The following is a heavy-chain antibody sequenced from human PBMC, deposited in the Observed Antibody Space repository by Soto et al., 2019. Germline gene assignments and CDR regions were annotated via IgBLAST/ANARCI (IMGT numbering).Heavy chain of an antibody. V-gene: IGHV4-39*01. J-gene: IGHJ6*02. Sequence: SETLSLTCTVSGGSISSSSYYWGWIRQPPGKGLEWIGSIYYSGSTYYNPSLKSRVTISVDTSKNQFSLKLSSVTAADTAVYYCARLPSLYYGMDVWGQGTRVTVS. CDR2: IYYSGST. CDR1: GGSISSSSYY. D-gene: IGHD3-16*01. CDR3: ARLPSLYYGMDV.